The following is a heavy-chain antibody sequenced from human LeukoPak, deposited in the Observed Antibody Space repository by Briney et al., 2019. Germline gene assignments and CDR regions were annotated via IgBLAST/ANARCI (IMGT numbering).Heavy chain of an antibody. CDR2: IYSGGST. Sequence: GGSLRLSCAASGFTVSSNYMSWVRQAPGKGLEWVSVIYSGGSTYYADSVKGRFTISRDNSKNTLYLQMNSLRAEDTAVYYCARGSYDFWSGIHAFDIWGQGTMVTVSS. J-gene: IGHJ3*02. V-gene: IGHV3-66*02. CDR3: ARGSYDFWSGIHAFDI. D-gene: IGHD3-3*01. CDR1: GFTVSSNY.